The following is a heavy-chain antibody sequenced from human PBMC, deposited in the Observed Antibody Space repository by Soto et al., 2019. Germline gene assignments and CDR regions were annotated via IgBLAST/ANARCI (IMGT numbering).Heavy chain of an antibody. D-gene: IGHD6-19*01. V-gene: IGHV1-69*01. CDR3: AGGRIVVAGSSADYGMDV. J-gene: IGHJ6*02. Sequence: QVHLLLQSGAEVKKPGSSVKVSCKASGGNPSNSAISWVRQAPGQGLEWMGGIIPVFGIVSYAQNFQGRVKITADESTSTAYMELSSLRSEDTAVYFCAGGRIVVAGSSADYGMDVWGQGTTVTVSS. CDR1: GGNPSNSA. CDR2: IIPVFGIV.